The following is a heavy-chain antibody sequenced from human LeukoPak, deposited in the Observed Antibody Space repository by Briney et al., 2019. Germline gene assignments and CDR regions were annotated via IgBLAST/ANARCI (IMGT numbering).Heavy chain of an antibody. D-gene: IGHD1-1*01. V-gene: IGHV3-53*01. J-gene: IGHJ4*02. Sequence: GESLRLSCAASGFTVSSNYMSWVRQAPGKGLEWVSVIYSGGSTYYADSVKGRFTISRGNSKNTLYLQMNSLRAEDTAVYYCARYRDDWNDDLFDYWGQGTLVTVSS. CDR1: GFTVSSNY. CDR2: IYSGGST. CDR3: ARYRDDWNDDLFDY.